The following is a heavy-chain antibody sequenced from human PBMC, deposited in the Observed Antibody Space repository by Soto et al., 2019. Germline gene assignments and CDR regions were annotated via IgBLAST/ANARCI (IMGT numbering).Heavy chain of an antibody. CDR3: ALPGGWEVGAIASDI. D-gene: IGHD1-26*01. V-gene: IGHV1-18*01. Sequence: ASVKVSCKASGYTFTSSGISWVRQAPGQGLEWMGWISPYNGNTNYAQKVQGRVTLTTDTSTSTAYMELRSLRSDDTAVYYCALPGGWEVGAIASDIWGEAKMITV. J-gene: IGHJ3*02. CDR1: GYTFTSSG. CDR2: ISPYNGNT.